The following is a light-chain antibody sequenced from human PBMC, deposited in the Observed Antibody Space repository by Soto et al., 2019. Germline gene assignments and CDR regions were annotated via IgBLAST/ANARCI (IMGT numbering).Light chain of an antibody. V-gene: IGKV2-28*01. CDR2: LGS. CDR3: MQALQTPLT. CDR1: QSLLHSNGYNC. Sequence: DIVMTQSPLSLPVTPGEPASISCRSSQSLLHSNGYNCVDWYLQKPGQSPQLLIHLGSNRASGVPDRFSGSGSGTEFTLKINRVEAEDVGLYFSMQALQTPLTFGGGTKVEIK. J-gene: IGKJ4*01.